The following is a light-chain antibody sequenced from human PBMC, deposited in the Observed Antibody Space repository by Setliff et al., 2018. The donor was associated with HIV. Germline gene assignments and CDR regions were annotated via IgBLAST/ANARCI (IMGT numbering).Light chain of an antibody. J-gene: IGLJ1*01. Sequence: QSALTQPRSVSGSPGQSVTFSCTGSSSDVGAYNYVSWYQQHPGKAPKLMIYDVSKRPSGVSNRFSGSKSGNTASLTISGLQAEDEADYYCSSYTSSSTLPYVFGTGTKVTVL. CDR2: DVS. V-gene: IGLV2-14*03. CDR3: SSYTSSSTLPYV. CDR1: SSDVGAYNY.